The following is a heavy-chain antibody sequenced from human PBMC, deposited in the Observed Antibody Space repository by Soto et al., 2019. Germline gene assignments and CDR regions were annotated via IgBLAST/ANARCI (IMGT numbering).Heavy chain of an antibody. D-gene: IGHD3-3*01. Sequence: GASVKVSCKASGGTFSSYAISWVRQAPGQGLEGMRGIIPIFGTANYAQKFQGRVTMTADESTSTAYMELSSLRSEDTAVYYCAGPPYGITMFGVADDAFEIWGQGTMDTVSS. V-gene: IGHV1-69*13. J-gene: IGHJ3*02. CDR2: IIPIFGTA. CDR1: GGTFSSYA. CDR3: AGPPYGITMFGVADDAFEI.